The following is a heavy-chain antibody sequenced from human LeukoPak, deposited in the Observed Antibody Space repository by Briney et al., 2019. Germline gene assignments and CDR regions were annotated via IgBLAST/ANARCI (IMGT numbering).Heavy chain of an antibody. CDR1: GYTFTEYY. Sequence: PGASVKVSCKASGYTFTEYYMHWVRQAPGQGLEWMGWINPNSGGAHYVQKFQGRVTMTRDTSISTAYMELSRLTSDDTALYYCARTGGAYGGTAGYWGQGTLVTVSS. CDR2: INPNSGGA. J-gene: IGHJ4*02. D-gene: IGHD4-23*01. V-gene: IGHV1-2*02. CDR3: ARTGGAYGGTAGY.